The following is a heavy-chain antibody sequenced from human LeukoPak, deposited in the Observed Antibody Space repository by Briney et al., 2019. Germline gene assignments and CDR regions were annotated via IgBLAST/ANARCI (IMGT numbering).Heavy chain of an antibody. J-gene: IGHJ4*02. V-gene: IGHV3-7*01. Sequence: GGSLRLSCAASGFTFSSNWMSWFRQAPGKRLEWVANIKQDGSEKYYVDSVKGRFTISRDNAKNSLYLQMNSLRAEDTAVYYCARDTARTLTTYLGYFDYWGQGTLVTVSS. CDR1: GFTFSSNW. CDR3: ARDTARTLTTYLGYFDY. D-gene: IGHD4-17*01. CDR2: IKQDGSEK.